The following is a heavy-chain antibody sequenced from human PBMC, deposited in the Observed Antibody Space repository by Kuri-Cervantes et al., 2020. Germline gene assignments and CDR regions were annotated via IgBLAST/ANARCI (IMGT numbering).Heavy chain of an antibody. CDR1: GFTFSNYW. CDR2: IKQDGSEK. Sequence: ETLSLTCAASGFTFSNYWMSWVRQAPGKGLEWVANIKQDGSEKYYVDSVKGRFTVSRDNAKNSLYLQMNSLSAGDTAVYYCARDRDEYTTWHARGYNYYMDVWAKGTTVTVSS. J-gene: IGHJ6*03. D-gene: IGHD6-6*01. V-gene: IGHV3-7*01. CDR3: ARDRDEYTTWHARGYNYYMDV.